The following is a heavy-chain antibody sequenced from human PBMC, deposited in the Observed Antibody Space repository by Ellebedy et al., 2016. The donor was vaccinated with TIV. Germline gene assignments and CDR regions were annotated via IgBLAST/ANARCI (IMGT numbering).Heavy chain of an antibody. CDR1: GFTFSSSA. CDR2: LSGSGGST. J-gene: IGHJ2*01. CDR3: ARIELTGYWYFDL. V-gene: IGHV3-23*01. D-gene: IGHD1-1*01. Sequence: GESLKISCAASGFTFSSSAMSWVRQAPGKGLEWVSALSGSGGSTYYADSVKGRFTISRDNSKNTLSLQMNSLRAEDTAVYYCARIELTGYWYFDLWGRGTLVTVSS.